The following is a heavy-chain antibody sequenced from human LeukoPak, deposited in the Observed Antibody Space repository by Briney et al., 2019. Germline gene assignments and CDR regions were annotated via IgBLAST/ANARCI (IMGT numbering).Heavy chain of an antibody. CDR3: ARDVDSGSYYREVGYFDY. Sequence: SQTLSLTCAISGDSVSSNSAAWNWIRQSPSRGLEWLGRTYYRSKWYNDYAVSVKSRITINPYTSKNQFSLQLNSVTPEDTAVYYCARDVDSGSYYREVGYFDYWGQGTLVTVSS. V-gene: IGHV6-1*01. CDR2: TYYRSKWYN. D-gene: IGHD1-26*01. CDR1: GDSVSSNSAA. J-gene: IGHJ4*02.